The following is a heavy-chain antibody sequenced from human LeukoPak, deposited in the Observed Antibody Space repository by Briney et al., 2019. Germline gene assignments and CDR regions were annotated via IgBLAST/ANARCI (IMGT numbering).Heavy chain of an antibody. Sequence: PGGSLRLSCAASGFTFSNYGMHWVRLAPGKGLEWVAGIWYDGSKKNHADSVKGRFTIFRDDSKNTLYLQMNSLRAEDTAVYSCAGDLSYGSLEFWGQGTLVTVSS. CDR2: IWYDGSKK. V-gene: IGHV3-33*01. CDR3: AGDLSYGSLEF. D-gene: IGHD3-10*01. J-gene: IGHJ4*02. CDR1: GFTFSNYG.